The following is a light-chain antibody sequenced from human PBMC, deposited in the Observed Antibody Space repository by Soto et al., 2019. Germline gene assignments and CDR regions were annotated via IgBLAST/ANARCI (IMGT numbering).Light chain of an antibody. V-gene: IGLV2-14*01. CDR1: SSDIGNYDY. J-gene: IGLJ1*01. CDR3: RSYTRTSPYV. Sequence: QPGMPRPEAKLGSPRLSIKISCTGTSSDIGNYDYVSWFQQHPGKAPKLLISEVSNRPSGVSYRFSGSKSGTTASLTISGLQADHEPDYYCRSYTRTSPYVFGGGTKVTAL. CDR2: EVS.